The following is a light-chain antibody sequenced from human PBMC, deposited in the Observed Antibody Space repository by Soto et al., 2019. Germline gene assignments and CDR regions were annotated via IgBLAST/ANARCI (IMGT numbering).Light chain of an antibody. V-gene: IGKV3-11*01. J-gene: IGKJ3*01. CDR1: QSVGSF. Sequence: EIVLTQSPATLSLSPGERATLSCRASQSVGSFLAWYHHKPGQAPRLLIYDASSRATILPARFSGGGSGTDFTLTISRLEPDDFALYCCQQTSRSPPFTFGPGTKVDIK. CDR3: QQTSRSPPFT. CDR2: DAS.